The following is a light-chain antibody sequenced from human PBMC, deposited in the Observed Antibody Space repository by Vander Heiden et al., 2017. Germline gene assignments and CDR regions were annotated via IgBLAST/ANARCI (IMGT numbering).Light chain of an antibody. J-gene: IGKJ2*01. V-gene: IGKV3-20*01. Sequence: ELVSTPSPGTLSLSPGDRAIPSCRASRSVSSNHLAWYQQKPGQAPRLLIYGASSRATGIPDRFSGSGSGTDFTLTISRLEPEDFAAYYCQQYGSSPHTFGQGTKLEIK. CDR3: QQYGSSPHT. CDR2: GAS. CDR1: RSVSSNH.